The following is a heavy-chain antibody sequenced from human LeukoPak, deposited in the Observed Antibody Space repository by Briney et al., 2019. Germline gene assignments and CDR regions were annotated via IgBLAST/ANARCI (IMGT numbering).Heavy chain of an antibody. Sequence: GGCLRLSCAASGFTLSSNYTSWVRHAPGKGLEWISVIYSGGSTYYADYVTGRFTISRANSKNKLFLQMNNLRSEATTLYYCTGLAWGVTGILDYWGQGNLVTVSP. J-gene: IGHJ4*02. CDR1: GFTLSSNY. CDR3: TGLAWGVTGILDY. D-gene: IGHD2-21*02. CDR2: IYSGGST. V-gene: IGHV3-66*01.